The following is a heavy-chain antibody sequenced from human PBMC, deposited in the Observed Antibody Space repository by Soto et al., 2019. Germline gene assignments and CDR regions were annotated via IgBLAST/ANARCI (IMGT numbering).Heavy chain of an antibody. J-gene: IGHJ6*02. CDR2: INHSGST. D-gene: IGHD6-13*01. CDR3: ARGQSWGTFYYYYGMDV. CDR1: GGSFSGYY. V-gene: IGHV4-34*01. Sequence: SETLSLTCAVYGGSFSGYYWSWIRQPPGKGLEWIGEINHSGSTNYNPSLKSRVTISVDTSKNQFSLKLSSVTAADTAVYYCARGQSWGTFYYYYGMDVWGQGTAVTVSS.